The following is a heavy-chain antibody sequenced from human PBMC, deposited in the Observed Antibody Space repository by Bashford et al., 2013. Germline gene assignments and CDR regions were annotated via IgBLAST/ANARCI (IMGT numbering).Heavy chain of an antibody. D-gene: IGHD3-22*01. Sequence: WVRQMPGKGLEWMGIIYPGDSDTRYSPSFQGQVTISADKSISTAYLQWSSLKASDTAMYYCARHVGSSGYNNWFDPWGQGTLVTVSS. J-gene: IGHJ5*02. CDR3: ARHVGSSGYNNWFDP. CDR2: IYPGDSDT. V-gene: IGHV5-51*01.